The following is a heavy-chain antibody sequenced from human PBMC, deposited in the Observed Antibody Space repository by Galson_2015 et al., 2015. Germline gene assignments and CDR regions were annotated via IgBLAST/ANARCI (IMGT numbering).Heavy chain of an antibody. CDR3: ARAEGYYYGSGSPPMVGMDV. D-gene: IGHD3-10*01. CDR1: GYTFTSYA. CDR2: INAGNGNT. Sequence: SVKVSCKASGYTFTSYAMHWVRQAPGQRLEWMGWINAGNGNTKYSQKFQGRVTITRDTSASTAYMELSSLRSEDTAVYYCARAEGYYYGSGSPPMVGMDVWGKGTRSPSP. J-gene: IGHJ6*03. V-gene: IGHV1-3*01.